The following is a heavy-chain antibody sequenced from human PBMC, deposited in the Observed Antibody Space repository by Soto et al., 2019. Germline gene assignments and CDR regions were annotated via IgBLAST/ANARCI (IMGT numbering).Heavy chain of an antibody. CDR2: IYYSGST. CDR1: GGSISSYY. J-gene: IGHJ5*02. V-gene: IGHV4-59*01. D-gene: IGHD5-12*01. CDR3: ARDMGHSGYDLREPT. Sequence: QVQLQESGPGLVKPSETLSLTCTVSGGSISSYYWSWIRQPPGKGLEWIGYIYYSGSTNYNPSLKSRVTISVDTSKNQFSLKLSSVTAADTAVYYCARDMGHSGYDLREPTWGQGTLVTVSS.